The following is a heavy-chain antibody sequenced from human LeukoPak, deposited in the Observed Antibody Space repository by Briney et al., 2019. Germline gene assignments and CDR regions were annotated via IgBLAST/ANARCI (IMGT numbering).Heavy chain of an antibody. J-gene: IGHJ3*02. CDR3: AHRRPYYDSSGYFRVSNAFDI. D-gene: IGHD3-22*01. CDR2: IYWDDDK. V-gene: IGHV2-5*02. CDR1: VFSLSTSGVG. Sequence: SGPTLVNPTQTLTLTCTFSVFSLSTSGVGVGWIRQPPGKALEWLALIYWDDDKRYSPSLKSRLTITKDTSKNQVVLTKTNMDPVDTATYYCAHRRPYYDSSGYFRVSNAFDIWGQGTMVTVSS.